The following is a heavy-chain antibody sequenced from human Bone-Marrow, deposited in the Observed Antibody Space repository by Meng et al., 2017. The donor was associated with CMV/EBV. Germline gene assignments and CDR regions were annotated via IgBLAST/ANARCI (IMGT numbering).Heavy chain of an antibody. CDR1: GFTFSNAW. CDR3: VSGYNSGWYSN. Sequence: GESLKISCAASGFTFSNAWMSWVRQAPGKGLEWVGRIKSKTDGGTTDYAAPVKGRFTISRDDSKTTLYLQMNSLKTEDTTVYYCVSGYNSGWYSNWGQGILVTVAS. J-gene: IGHJ4*02. D-gene: IGHD6-19*01. CDR2: IKSKTDGGTT. V-gene: IGHV3-15*01.